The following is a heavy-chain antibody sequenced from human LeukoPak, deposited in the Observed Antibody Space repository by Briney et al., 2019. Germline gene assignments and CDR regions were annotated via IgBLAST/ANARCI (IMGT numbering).Heavy chain of an antibody. J-gene: IGHJ4*02. CDR1: GFTVSSNY. D-gene: IGHD3-9*01. CDR3: ARVLSILTRADY. Sequence: PGGSLRLSCAASGFTVSSNYMSWVRQAPGKGLEWVSVIYSGGSTYYADSVKGRFTISRDNSKNTLYLQMNSLRAEDTAVYYCARVLSILTRADYWGQGTLVTVSS. CDR2: IYSGGST. V-gene: IGHV3-53*01.